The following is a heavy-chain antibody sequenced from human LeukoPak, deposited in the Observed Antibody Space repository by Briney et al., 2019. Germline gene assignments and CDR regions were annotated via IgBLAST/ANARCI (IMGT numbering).Heavy chain of an antibody. D-gene: IGHD3-3*01. V-gene: IGHV5-51*01. J-gene: IGHJ4*02. CDR3: ARGNYDFWSGYYTFDY. Sequence: GESLKISCKGSGYSFTSYWIGLVRQMPGKGLEWMGIIYPGDSDTRYSPSFQGQVTISADKSISTAYLQWSSLKASDTAMYYCARGNYDFWSGYYTFDYWGQGTLVTVSS. CDR2: IYPGDSDT. CDR1: GYSFTSYW.